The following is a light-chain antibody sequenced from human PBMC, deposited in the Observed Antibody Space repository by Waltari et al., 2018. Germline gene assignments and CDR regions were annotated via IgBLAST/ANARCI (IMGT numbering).Light chain of an antibody. CDR1: QSISSY. V-gene: IGKV1-39*01. Sequence: DIQMTQSPSSLSASVGDRVTITCRASQSISSYLNWYQLKPGKAPKLLIYAASSLQSGVPSRFSGSGSGTDFTLTISSLQPEDFVTYYCQQSYSIPWTFGKGTKVEIK. CDR3: QQSYSIPWT. CDR2: AAS. J-gene: IGKJ1*01.